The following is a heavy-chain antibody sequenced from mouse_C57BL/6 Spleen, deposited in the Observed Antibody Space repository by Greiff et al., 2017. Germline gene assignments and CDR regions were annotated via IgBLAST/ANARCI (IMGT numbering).Heavy chain of an antibody. V-gene: IGHV5-2*01. J-gene: IGHJ3*01. CDR1: EYEFPSHD. Sequence: DVMLVESGGGLVQPGESLKLSCESNEYEFPSHDMSWVRKTPEKRLELVAAINSDGGSTYYPDTMERRFIIARDNTKKTLYLQMSSLRSDDTALYYCARHAHDGYSWFAYWGQGTLVTVSA. CDR2: INSDGGST. D-gene: IGHD2-3*01. CDR3: ARHAHDGYSWFAY.